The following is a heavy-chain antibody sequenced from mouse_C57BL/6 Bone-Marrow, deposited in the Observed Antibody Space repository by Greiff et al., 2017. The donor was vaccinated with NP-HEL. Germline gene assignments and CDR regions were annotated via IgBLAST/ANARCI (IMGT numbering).Heavy chain of an antibody. J-gene: IGHJ3*01. CDR3: ARGGYDVCAY. Sequence: VQLQQPGAELVMPGASVKLSCKASGYTFTSYWMHWVKQRPGQGLEWIGEIDPSDSYTNYNQKFKGKSTLTVDKSSSTAYMQLSSLTSEDSAVYYGARGGYDVCAYWGQGTLVTVSA. CDR1: GYTFTSYW. CDR2: IDPSDSYT. D-gene: IGHD2-3*01. V-gene: IGHV1-69*01.